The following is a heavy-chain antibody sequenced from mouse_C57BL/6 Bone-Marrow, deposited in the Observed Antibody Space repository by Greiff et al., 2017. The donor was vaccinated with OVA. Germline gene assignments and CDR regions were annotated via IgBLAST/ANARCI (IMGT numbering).Heavy chain of an antibody. CDR1: GFTFSDYY. V-gene: IGHV5-12*01. Sequence: EVKLMESGGGLVQPGGSLKLSCAASGFTFSDYYMYWVRQTPEKRLEWVAYISNGGGSTYYPDTVKGRFTISRDNAKNTLYLQMSRLKSEDTAMYYCARRGYYGYEWGYFDYWGQGTTLTVSS. D-gene: IGHD2-14*01. CDR3: ARRGYYGYEWGYFDY. J-gene: IGHJ2*01. CDR2: ISNGGGST.